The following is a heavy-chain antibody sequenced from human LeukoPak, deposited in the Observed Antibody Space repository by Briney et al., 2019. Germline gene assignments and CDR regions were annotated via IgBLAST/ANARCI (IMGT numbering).Heavy chain of an antibody. Sequence: SETLSLTCTVSGGSISSSSYYWGWIRQPPGKGLEWIGSIYYSGSTYYNPSLKSRVTISVDRSKNQFSLKLSSVTAADTAVYYCARGERIAARPFDYWGQGTLVTVSS. CDR1: GGSISSSSYY. CDR2: IYYSGST. D-gene: IGHD6-6*01. CDR3: ARGERIAARPFDY. J-gene: IGHJ4*02. V-gene: IGHV4-39*07.